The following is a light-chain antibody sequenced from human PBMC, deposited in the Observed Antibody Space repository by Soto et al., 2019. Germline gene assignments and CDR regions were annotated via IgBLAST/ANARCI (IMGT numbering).Light chain of an antibody. CDR1: QSVSSSY. CDR3: QPYGSSPWT. J-gene: IGKJ1*01. V-gene: IGKV3-20*01. Sequence: EIVLTQSPGTLSLSPGERATLSCRASQSVSSSYLAWYQQKPGQAPRLLIYAASSRATGIPDRFSGSGSGTDFTLTISRLEREDFAVYYCQPYGSSPWTFGQGTKVEIK. CDR2: AAS.